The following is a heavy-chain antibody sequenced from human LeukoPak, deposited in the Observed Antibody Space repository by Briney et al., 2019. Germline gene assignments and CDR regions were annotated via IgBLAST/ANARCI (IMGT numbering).Heavy chain of an antibody. V-gene: IGHV4-59*08. D-gene: IGHD5-12*01. Sequence: TSETLSLTCTVSGGSISSYFWNWIRQPPGKGLEWIGYVYYSGSTNYNPSLKSRVTISQDTSKNQFSLEVTSVTAADTAVYYCARLSGYANNWFDPWGQGTLVTVPS. J-gene: IGHJ5*02. CDR2: VYYSGST. CDR3: ARLSGYANNWFDP. CDR1: GGSISSYF.